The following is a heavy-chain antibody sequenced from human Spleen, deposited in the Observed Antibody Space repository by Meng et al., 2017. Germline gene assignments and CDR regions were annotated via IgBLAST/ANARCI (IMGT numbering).Heavy chain of an antibody. V-gene: IGHV1-2*02. D-gene: IGHD3-22*01. J-gene: IGHJ5*02. CDR2: INPNSGGT. Sequence: ASVKVSCKTSGYTFTAYYIHWVRQAPGQGLEWMGWINPNSGGTNYAQKFQGRVTMTRDTSIKTAYMELSSLRSDDTAVYYCARGRLVDSTGYYYCLDPWGQGTLVTVSS. CDR1: GYTFTAYY. CDR3: ARGRLVDSTGYYYCLDP.